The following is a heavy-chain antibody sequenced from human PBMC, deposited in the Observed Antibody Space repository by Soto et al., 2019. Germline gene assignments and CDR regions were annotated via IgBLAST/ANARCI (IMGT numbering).Heavy chain of an antibody. D-gene: IGHD3-10*01. V-gene: IGHV1-69*01. CDR2: IIPIIGTP. CDR1: RGSLKNSG. J-gene: IGHJ4*02. CDR3: ARERDGSGSLSYYFDQ. Sequence: QWELVQSGAEVMEPGSSVKLSCKSSRGSLKNSGINWVRQAPGQGLEWVGGIIPIIGTPNYLQRLQTRVTITADESTNTAFLELGSLRFDDTAIYYSARERDGSGSLSYYFDQWGQGTLVTVSS.